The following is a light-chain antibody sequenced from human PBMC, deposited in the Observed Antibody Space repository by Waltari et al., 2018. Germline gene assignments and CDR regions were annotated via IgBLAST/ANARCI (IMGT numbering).Light chain of an antibody. V-gene: IGKV1-33*01. J-gene: IGKJ4*01. CDR3: QQYDNLLPLT. Sequence: DIQMTQSPSSLSASVGDRVTITCQASQDISNYLNWYQKKPGKAPKLLIYDASNLETGVPSRFSGSGSGTDFTFTISSLQPEDIATYYCQQYDNLLPLTFGGGTKVEIK. CDR2: DAS. CDR1: QDISNY.